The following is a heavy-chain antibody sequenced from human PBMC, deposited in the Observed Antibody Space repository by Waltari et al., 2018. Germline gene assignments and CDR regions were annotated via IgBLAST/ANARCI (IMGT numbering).Heavy chain of an antibody. CDR3: ARAPGVAAAAYFDY. CDR1: GSSMRSGYS. Sequence: QVQLQESGPGLVKPSETLSLTCGVSGSSMRSGYSWAWIRQPPGKGLEWIGSIYQSGNTYYNPSLQSRVTISIDTSKNQFSLILKSLTATDTAMYYCARAPGVAAAAYFDYWGQGVLVTVSS. V-gene: IGHV4-38-2*01. CDR2: IYQSGNT. D-gene: IGHD6-13*01. J-gene: IGHJ4*02.